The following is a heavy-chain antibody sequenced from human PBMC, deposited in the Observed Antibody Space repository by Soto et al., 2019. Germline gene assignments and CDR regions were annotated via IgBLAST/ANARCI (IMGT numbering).Heavy chain of an antibody. CDR2: IRYDGSNI. J-gene: IGHJ4*02. D-gene: IGHD1-26*01. Sequence: QVQLVESGGGVVQPGRSLRLSCAASGFTFSGLGMHWVRQAPGKGLEWVAVIRYDGSNIYYADAVKGRFTISRDNSKVTLYLQMNSLRADDTAVYYCARDGVGHTTFFGYFDYWGLGTLVTVSS. CDR1: GFTFSGLG. V-gene: IGHV3-33*01. CDR3: ARDGVGHTTFFGYFDY.